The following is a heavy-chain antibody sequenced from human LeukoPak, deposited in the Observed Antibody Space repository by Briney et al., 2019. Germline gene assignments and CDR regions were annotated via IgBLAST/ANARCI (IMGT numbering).Heavy chain of an antibody. Sequence: PSETLSLTCSVSGASFSTNYWSWIRQPPGRGLEWIGYVFDSGSTNYNASLKRRVTISVDTSTKQFPLRLSSVTAADTAVYYCARLYQQSKWKYYYYYMDVWGKGTAVTVSS. CDR1: GASFSTNY. V-gene: IGHV4-59*01. J-gene: IGHJ6*03. CDR3: ARLYQQSKWKYYYYYMDV. CDR2: VFDSGST. D-gene: IGHD1-1*01.